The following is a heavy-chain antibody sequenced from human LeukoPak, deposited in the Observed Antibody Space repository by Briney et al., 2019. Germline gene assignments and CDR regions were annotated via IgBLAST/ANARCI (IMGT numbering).Heavy chain of an antibody. J-gene: IGHJ4*02. Sequence: SETLSLTCTVSGGSISSYYWGWIRQPPGKGLEWIGHIYYSGSTKYNPSLKSRVTISVDTSKNQFSLKLSSVTAADTAVYYCARRLVDGASGSYYIDYWGQGTLVTVSS. V-gene: IGHV4-59*08. CDR2: IYYSGST. CDR3: ARRLVDGASGSYYIDY. D-gene: IGHD3-10*01. CDR1: GGSISSYY.